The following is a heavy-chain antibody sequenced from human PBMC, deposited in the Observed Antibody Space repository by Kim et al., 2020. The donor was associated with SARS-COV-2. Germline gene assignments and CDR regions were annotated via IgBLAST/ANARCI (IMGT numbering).Heavy chain of an antibody. V-gene: IGHV3-74*01. CDR2: T. D-gene: IGHD3-10*01. CDR3: ARGSGNFGDFDY. Sequence: TNYADTGKGRLTIPRDNAKNTMYLQMNSLRAEDTAVYYCARGSGNFGDFDYWGQGTLVTVSS. J-gene: IGHJ4*02.